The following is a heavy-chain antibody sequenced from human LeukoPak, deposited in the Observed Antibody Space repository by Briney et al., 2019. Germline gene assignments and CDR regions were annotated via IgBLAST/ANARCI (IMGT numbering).Heavy chain of an antibody. D-gene: IGHD5-12*01. Sequence: SGGSLRLSCAASGFTFSSYAMSWVRQAPGKGLEWVSAISGSGGSTNYADSVKGRFTISRDNSNNMLYLQMNSLRAEDTAVYYCAKLGLRLGGDYWGQGTLVTVSS. CDR1: GFTFSSYA. J-gene: IGHJ4*02. CDR2: ISGSGGST. CDR3: AKLGLRLGGDY. V-gene: IGHV3-23*01.